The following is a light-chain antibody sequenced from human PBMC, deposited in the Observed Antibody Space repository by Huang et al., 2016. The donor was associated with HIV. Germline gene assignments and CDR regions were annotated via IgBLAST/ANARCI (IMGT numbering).Light chain of an antibody. V-gene: IGKV3-11*01. Sequence: EIVLTQSPATLSLSPGERATLSCRASQSVRTYLAWYQQKPGQAPRLLIYDASKRATGIPARFSGSGSGTDFTLTISNLQSEDFAVYYCQQRSAWPLTFGGVTKVEI. J-gene: IGKJ4*01. CDR2: DAS. CDR3: QQRSAWPLT. CDR1: QSVRTY.